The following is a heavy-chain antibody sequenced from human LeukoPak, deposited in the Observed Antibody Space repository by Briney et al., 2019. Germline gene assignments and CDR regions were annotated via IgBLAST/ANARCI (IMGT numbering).Heavy chain of an antibody. CDR2: ISSSSSYI. V-gene: IGHV3-21*01. J-gene: IGHJ3*02. Sequence: PGGSLRPSCAASGFTFSSYTMNWVRQAPGKGLEWVSSISSSSSYIYYADSVKGRFTISRDNAKNSLYLQMNSLRAEDTAVYYCARDLDYDGPLLAFDIWGQGTMVTVSS. CDR1: GFTFSSYT. CDR3: ARDLDYDGPLLAFDI. D-gene: IGHD3-22*01.